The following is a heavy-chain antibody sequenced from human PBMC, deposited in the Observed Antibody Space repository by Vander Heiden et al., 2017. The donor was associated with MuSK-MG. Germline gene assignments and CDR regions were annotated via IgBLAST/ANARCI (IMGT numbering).Heavy chain of an antibody. CDR1: GGSIRSPTYF. CDR3: ARRPTSSWYAFDY. Sequence: QMQLQESGPGLVKPSETLSLTCPVSGGSIRSPTYFRAWIRQPPGKGLGWIASLYYSASPYYNPSLKSRVTISVDTSKNQLSLELSSVTAADTAVYYCARRPTSSWYAFDYWGQGTLVTVSS. V-gene: IGHV4-39*01. D-gene: IGHD6-13*01. CDR2: LYYSASP. J-gene: IGHJ4*02.